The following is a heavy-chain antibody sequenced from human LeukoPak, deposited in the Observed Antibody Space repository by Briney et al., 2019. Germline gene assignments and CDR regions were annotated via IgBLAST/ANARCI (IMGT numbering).Heavy chain of an antibody. CDR2: INHNGNVN. J-gene: IGHJ4*02. CDR3: AKSSYYDSSGFYREYYFDY. Sequence: GGSLRLSCAASGFTFSSYWMNWARQAPGKGLEWVASINHNGNVNYYVDSVKGRFTISRDNAKNSLYLQMSNLRAEDTAVYFCAKSSYYDSSGFYREYYFDYWGQGTLVPVSS. D-gene: IGHD3-22*01. V-gene: IGHV3-7*03. CDR1: GFTFSSYW.